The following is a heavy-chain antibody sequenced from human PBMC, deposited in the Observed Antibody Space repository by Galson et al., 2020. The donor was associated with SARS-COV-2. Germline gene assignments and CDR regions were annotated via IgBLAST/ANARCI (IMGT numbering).Heavy chain of an antibody. V-gene: IGHV1-8*01. D-gene: IGHD3-16*02. CDR3: ARSGGKFYDYVWGSYRDNWFDP. J-gene: IGHJ5*02. CDR1: GYDFITYD. CDR2: MNPNSGDT. Sequence: ASVKVSCKASGYDFITYDIYWVRQATGQGLEWMGWMNPNSGDTGYAQKFQGRVTMTRNNPLSTAYMELSSLTSEDTAVYFCARSGGKFYDYVWGSYRDNWFDPWGQGTLVTVSS.